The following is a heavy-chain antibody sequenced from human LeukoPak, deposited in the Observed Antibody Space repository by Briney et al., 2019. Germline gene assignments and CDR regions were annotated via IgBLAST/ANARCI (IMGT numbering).Heavy chain of an antibody. D-gene: IGHD5-18*01. Sequence: GGSLRLSCAASGFAFSSYSMNWVRQAPGKGLEWVSSISSSSSYIYYADSVKGRFTISRDNAKNSLYLQMNSLRAEDTAVYYCARSYLDTANGCGYWGQGTLVTVSS. CDR3: ARSYLDTANGCGY. J-gene: IGHJ4*02. V-gene: IGHV3-21*01. CDR1: GFAFSSYS. CDR2: ISSSSSYI.